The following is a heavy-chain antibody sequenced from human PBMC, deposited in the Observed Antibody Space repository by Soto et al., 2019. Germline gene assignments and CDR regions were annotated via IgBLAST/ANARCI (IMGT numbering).Heavy chain of an antibody. CDR3: ARAGVAPYYYGMDV. Sequence: ASVKVSCKASGYTFTRSGISWVRQAPGQGPEWMGWISSYNGDTNYAQTFQGRVTMTTDTSTSTAYMELRSLRSDDTAVYYCARAGVAPYYYGMDVWGQGTPVTVS. J-gene: IGHJ6*02. D-gene: IGHD5-12*01. CDR1: GYTFTRSG. V-gene: IGHV1-18*01. CDR2: ISSYNGDT.